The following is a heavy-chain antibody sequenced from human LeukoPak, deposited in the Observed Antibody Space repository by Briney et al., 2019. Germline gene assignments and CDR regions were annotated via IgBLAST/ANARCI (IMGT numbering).Heavy chain of an antibody. Sequence: GESLQISCKASGYTFTGYYMHWVRQAPGQGLEWMGWIDPNSGGTNYPQKFQGRVTMTRDTSISTAYMELTRLRSDDTAVYYCARDYGHYGSGSYSDNWFDPWGQGTLVTVSS. D-gene: IGHD3-10*01. CDR1: GYTFTGYY. CDR3: ARDYGHYGSGSYSDNWFDP. J-gene: IGHJ5*02. CDR2: IDPNSGGT. V-gene: IGHV1-2*02.